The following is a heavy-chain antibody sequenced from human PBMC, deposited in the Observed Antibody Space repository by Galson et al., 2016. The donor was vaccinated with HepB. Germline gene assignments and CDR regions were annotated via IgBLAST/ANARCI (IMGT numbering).Heavy chain of an antibody. J-gene: IGHJ1*01. CDR1: GYTFTGHY. D-gene: IGHD1-26*01. Sequence: SVKVSCKASGYTFTGHYMHWVRQAPGQGLEWMGWINPDSGGTNYAQKFQGRVTMTRDKTISTAYMDLSRLGSDDTAVYYCARSPVVGELYFQHWSQGTLVTVSS. CDR3: ARSPVVGELYFQH. CDR2: INPDSGGT. V-gene: IGHV1-2*02.